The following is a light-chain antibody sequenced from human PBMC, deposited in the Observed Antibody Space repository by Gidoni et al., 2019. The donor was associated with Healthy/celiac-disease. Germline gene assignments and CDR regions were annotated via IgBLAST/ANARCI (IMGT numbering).Light chain of an antibody. CDR1: SLRSYY. CDR3: NSRDSSGNHRDVV. CDR2: GKN. Sequence: SSELTQDPAVSVALGQTVRITCQGDSLRSYYASWYQQKPGQAHVLVIYGKNNRPSGIPDRFSGSSSGNTASLTITGAQAEDEADYYCNSRDSSGNHRDVVFGGGTKLTVL. J-gene: IGLJ2*01. V-gene: IGLV3-19*01.